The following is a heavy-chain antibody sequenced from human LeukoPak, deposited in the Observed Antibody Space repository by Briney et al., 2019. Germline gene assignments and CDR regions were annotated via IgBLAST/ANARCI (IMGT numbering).Heavy chain of an antibody. CDR3: ASPPSDTAMATHDAFDI. CDR1: GYTFTGYY. Sequence: GDSVKVSCKASGYTFTGYYMHWVRQAPGQGLEWMGRINPNSGGTNYAQKFQGRVTMTRDTSISTAYMELSRLRSDDTAVYYCASPPSDTAMATHDAFDIWGQGTMVTVSS. J-gene: IGHJ3*02. V-gene: IGHV1-2*06. CDR2: INPNSGGT. D-gene: IGHD5-18*01.